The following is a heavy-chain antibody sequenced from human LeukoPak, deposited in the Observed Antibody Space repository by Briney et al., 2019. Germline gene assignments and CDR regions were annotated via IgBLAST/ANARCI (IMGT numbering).Heavy chain of an antibody. Sequence: GGSLRLSCAASGFTFSSYWMTWVRQAPGKGLEWVANIKQDGSETHYVDSVKGRFTISRDDAKNSLFLQMDSLTAEDTAIYYCARGGYTGYRHFDSWGQGTLVTVSS. D-gene: IGHD5-12*01. CDR2: IKQDGSET. CDR1: GFTFSSYW. V-gene: IGHV3-7*01. J-gene: IGHJ4*02. CDR3: ARGGYTGYRHFDS.